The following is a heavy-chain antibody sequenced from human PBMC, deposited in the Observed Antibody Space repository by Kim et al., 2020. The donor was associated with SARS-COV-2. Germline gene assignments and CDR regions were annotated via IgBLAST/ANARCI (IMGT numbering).Heavy chain of an antibody. CDR3: ARDQPWLDY. Sequence: GGSLRLSCAASGFTFSNYGMHWVREAPGKGLEWVADISSDGSNKFYVDSLKGRFTISRDNSKNTLYLQMNSQRAEDTAVYYCARDQPWLDYWGQRTQVTVSS. V-gene: IGHV3-33*05. D-gene: IGHD6-19*01. CDR2: ISSDGSNK. J-gene: IGHJ4*02. CDR1: GFTFSNYG.